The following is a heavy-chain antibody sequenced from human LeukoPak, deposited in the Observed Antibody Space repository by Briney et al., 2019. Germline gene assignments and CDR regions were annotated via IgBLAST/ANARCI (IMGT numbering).Heavy chain of an antibody. CDR2: ISGGSGST. CDR3: AKHRFESGGYHSTD. D-gene: IGHD3-22*01. V-gene: IGHV3-23*01. Sequence: GGSLRLSCAASGFTFSNYAMSWVRQAPGKGLAWVSTISGGSGSTYCADSVKGRFTISRDNSKNTLYLQMNSLRDEDTAVYYCAKHRFESGGYHSTDWGQGTLVTVSS. CDR1: GFTFSNYA. J-gene: IGHJ4*02.